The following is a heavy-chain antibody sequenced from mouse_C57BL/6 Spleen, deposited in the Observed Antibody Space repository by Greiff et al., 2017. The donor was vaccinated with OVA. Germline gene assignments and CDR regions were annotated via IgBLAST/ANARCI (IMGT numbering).Heavy chain of an antibody. CDR1: GYTFTDYE. V-gene: IGHV1-15*01. D-gene: IGHD1-1*01. CDR2: IDPETGGT. Sequence: VQLQQSGAELVRPGASVTLSCKASGYTFTDYEMHWVKQTPVHGLEWIGAIDPETGGTAYNQKFKGKAILTADKSSSTAYMELRSLTSEDSAVYCCTRRTTVVAPYYYAMDYWGQGTSVTVSS. J-gene: IGHJ4*01. CDR3: TRRTTVVAPYYYAMDY.